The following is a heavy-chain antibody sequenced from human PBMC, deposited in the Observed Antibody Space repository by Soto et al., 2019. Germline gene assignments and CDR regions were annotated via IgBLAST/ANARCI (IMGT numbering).Heavy chain of an antibody. CDR3: TRASTVAGGSSKSLPHLY. CDR1: GYTFTDYY. J-gene: IGHJ4*02. Sequence: ASGKVCFKASGYTFTDYYLHLGRQGPGQGLEWMEFINPCSRGTDYSQKCQGRVTMTRDTSIPTAYMELSTLSSEDTAMYYCTRASTVAGGSSKSLPHLYWGPGTLANVCS. D-gene: IGHD6-19*01. V-gene: IGHV1-2*02. CDR2: INPCSRGT.